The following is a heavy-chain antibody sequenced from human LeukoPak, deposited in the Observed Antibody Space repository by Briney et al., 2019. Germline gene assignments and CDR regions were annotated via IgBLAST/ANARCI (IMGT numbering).Heavy chain of an antibody. V-gene: IGHV3-30-3*01. Sequence: GGSLRLSCTASGFTFSLYTMQWVRQAPGKGLEWVALSLFDGNINYYATSVKGRFTISRDSSKNTLYLQMNSLRAEDTAVYYCAGSITIFGVVSNWFDPWGQGTLVTVSS. D-gene: IGHD3-3*01. CDR3: AGSITIFGVVSNWFDP. CDR2: SLFDGNIN. J-gene: IGHJ5*02. CDR1: GFTFSLYT.